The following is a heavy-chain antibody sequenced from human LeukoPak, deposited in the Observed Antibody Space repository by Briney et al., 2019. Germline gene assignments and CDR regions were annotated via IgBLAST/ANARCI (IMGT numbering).Heavy chain of an antibody. V-gene: IGHV3-11*04. J-gene: IGHJ5*02. CDR2: ISSSYNTI. D-gene: IGHD1-1*01. CDR3: XRXWRXPNCFDP. CDR1: GFTFSDFY. Sequence: GGSLRLSCAASGFTFSDFYTSWIRQAPGKGLQWVSYISSSYNTIYYADSVKGRFTISRDNAKNSLFLQMNSLRAEDTAVYYXXRXWRXPNCFDPWGQGTLVTVSS.